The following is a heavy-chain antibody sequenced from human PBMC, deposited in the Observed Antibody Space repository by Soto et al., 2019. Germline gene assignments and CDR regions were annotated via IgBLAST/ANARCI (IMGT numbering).Heavy chain of an antibody. D-gene: IGHD3-3*01. V-gene: IGHV1-46*01. J-gene: IGHJ6*02. CDR3: ARDQLRFLERFHYYGMDV. Sequence: ASVKVSCKASGYTFTSYYMHWVRQAPGQGLEWMGKINPSGGSTSYAQKFQGRVTMTRDTSTSTVYMELSSLRSEDTAVYYCARDQLRFLERFHYYGMDVWGQGTTVTVSS. CDR2: INPSGGST. CDR1: GYTFTSYY.